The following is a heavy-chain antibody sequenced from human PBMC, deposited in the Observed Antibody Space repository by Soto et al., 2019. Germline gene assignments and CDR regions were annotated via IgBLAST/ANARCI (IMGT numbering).Heavy chain of an antibody. Sequence: EVQLAESGGGLVQDGRSLRHSCEASGFSFVDYAMHWVRQVPGQGLEWVSGISWDGGYTGYADSVKGRFTISRDNAKKALYLQMNRLRVEDTALYYCVKDEGVCNTISCKDAFDYWGQGTKVTVS. CDR3: VKDEGVCNTISCKDAFDY. D-gene: IGHD3-3*01. V-gene: IGHV3-9*01. CDR1: GFSFVDYA. CDR2: ISWDGGYT. J-gene: IGHJ3*01.